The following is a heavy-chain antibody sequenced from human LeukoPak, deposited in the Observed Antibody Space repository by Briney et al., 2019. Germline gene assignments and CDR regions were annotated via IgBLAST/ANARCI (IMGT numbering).Heavy chain of an antibody. J-gene: IGHJ3*02. CDR2: IKQDGSEK. Sequence: GGSLRLSCAASGFTFSSYWMSWVCQAPGKGLEWVANIKQDGSEKYYVDSVKGRFTISRDNAKNSLYLQMNSLRAEDTAVYYCARVSYDSSGYRLDIWGQGTMVTVSS. V-gene: IGHV3-7*01. D-gene: IGHD3-22*01. CDR3: ARVSYDSSGYRLDI. CDR1: GFTFSSYW.